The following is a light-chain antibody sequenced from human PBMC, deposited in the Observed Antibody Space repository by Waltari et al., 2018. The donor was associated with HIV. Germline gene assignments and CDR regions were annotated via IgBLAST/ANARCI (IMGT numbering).Light chain of an antibody. J-gene: IGLJ2*01. CDR1: SSVVGGYNY. Sequence: QSALPQPASVSGSPGQSITISCTGTSSVVGGYNYVSWYQQHPGTAPNLVIYDGSERPAGVSKRFSGSKSGNTSSLTISGLQAEDEADYNCCSYAGSSTLLFGGGTKVTVL. CDR3: CSYAGSSTLL. CDR2: DGS. V-gene: IGLV2-23*01.